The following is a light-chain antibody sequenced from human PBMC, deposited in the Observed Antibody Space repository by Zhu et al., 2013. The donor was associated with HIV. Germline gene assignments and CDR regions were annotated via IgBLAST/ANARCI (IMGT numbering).Light chain of an antibody. CDR1: NIGGKS. CDR2: DDG. CDR3: QVWDNTSDHVV. Sequence: SYELTQPPSVSVAPGKTARITCGGNNIGGKSVHWYQQKPGQAPVLVIYDDGDRPSGIPERFSGSNSENTATLTISRVEAGDEADYFCQVWDNTSDHVVFGGGTKLTVL. V-gene: IGLV3-21*04. J-gene: IGLJ2*01.